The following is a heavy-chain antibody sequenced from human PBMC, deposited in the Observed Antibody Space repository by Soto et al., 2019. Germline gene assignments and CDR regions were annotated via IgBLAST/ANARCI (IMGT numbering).Heavy chain of an antibody. Sequence: PGGSLILSCSVSGFSFSNYAMTWVRQAPGKGLEWVSSISGGGGGTHYADSMKGRVTISRDNSKNSLYLQMNSLRAEDTAVYYCARDLGMVRGVIIPYFDYWGQGTLVTVSS. V-gene: IGHV3-23*01. CDR1: GFSFSNYA. CDR3: ARDLGMVRGVIIPYFDY. CDR2: ISGGGGGT. D-gene: IGHD3-10*01. J-gene: IGHJ4*02.